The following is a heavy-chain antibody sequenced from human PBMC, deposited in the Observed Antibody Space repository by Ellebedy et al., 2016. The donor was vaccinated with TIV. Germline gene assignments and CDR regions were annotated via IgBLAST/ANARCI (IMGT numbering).Heavy chain of an antibody. CDR1: GFTFRRYG. CDR2: ISSDGSRR. Sequence: GESLKISXAASGFTFRRYGMHWVRQAPGKGLGWVARISSDGSRRNYADSVKDRFTISRDNSKNTLFLHMNILRTEDTAVYYCAKPADPNPGYSASWATYFDYWGQGTLVTVSS. V-gene: IGHV3-30*18. D-gene: IGHD6-13*01. J-gene: IGHJ4*02. CDR3: AKPADPNPGYSASWATYFDY.